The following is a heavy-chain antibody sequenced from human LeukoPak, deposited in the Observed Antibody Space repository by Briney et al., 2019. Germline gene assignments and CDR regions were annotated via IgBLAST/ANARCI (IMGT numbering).Heavy chain of an antibody. CDR2: ISSSSSYI. CDR1: GFTFSSYS. D-gene: IGHD6-13*01. V-gene: IGHV3-21*01. CDR3: ASTYSTDDFDY. J-gene: IGHJ4*02. Sequence: GGSLRLSWAASGFTFSSYSMNWVRQAPGKGLEWVSSISSSSSYIYYADSVKGRFTISRDNAKNSLYLQMNSLRAEDTSVYYCASTYSTDDFDYWGQGTLVTVSS.